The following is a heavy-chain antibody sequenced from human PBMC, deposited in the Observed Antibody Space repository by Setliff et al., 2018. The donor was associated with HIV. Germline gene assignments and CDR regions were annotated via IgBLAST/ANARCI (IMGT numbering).Heavy chain of an antibody. CDR2: VSSSGDT. V-gene: IGHV4-38-2*02. Sequence: PSETLSLTCTVSGYSISSGYYWGWIRQPPGKGLEWIGSVSSSGDTFYTPSLKSRVDISIDTSKRVFSLNLNSATAADTAMYYCARFAGSSWIDYWGQGALVTVSS. D-gene: IGHD6-13*01. J-gene: IGHJ4*02. CDR3: ARFAGSSWIDY. CDR1: GYSISSGYY.